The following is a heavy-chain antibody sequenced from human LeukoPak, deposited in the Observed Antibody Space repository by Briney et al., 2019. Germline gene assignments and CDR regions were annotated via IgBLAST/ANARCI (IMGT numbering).Heavy chain of an antibody. Sequence: SETLSLTCAVSGGSISSYYWSWIRQPAGKGPEWIGRIYTSGSTNYNPSLKSRVTMSVDTSKNQFSLKLSSVTAADTAVYYCARGASGYDYYYGMDVWGQGTTVTVSS. CDR1: GGSISSYY. CDR2: IYTSGST. V-gene: IGHV4-4*07. D-gene: IGHD5-12*01. J-gene: IGHJ6*02. CDR3: ARGASGYDYYYGMDV.